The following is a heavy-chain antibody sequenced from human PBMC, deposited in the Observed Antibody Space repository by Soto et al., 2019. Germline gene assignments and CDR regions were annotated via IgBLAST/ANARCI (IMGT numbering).Heavy chain of an antibody. V-gene: IGHV4-59*01. D-gene: IGHD5-12*01. CDR2: IYSTGGT. J-gene: IGHJ4*02. Sequence: QVQLQESGPGLVKPSETLSLTCTVSGGSISGYYWSWIRQTPGKGLEWIGYIYSTGGTNYNPSLKTRVTISIDTSQNRFSLKLTSVTAADTAVYFCARENGRYTTYEIDYWGQGTLVTVSS. CDR3: ARENGRYTTYEIDY. CDR1: GGSISGYY.